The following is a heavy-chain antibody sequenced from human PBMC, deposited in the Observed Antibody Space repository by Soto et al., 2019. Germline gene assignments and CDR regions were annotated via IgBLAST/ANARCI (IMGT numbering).Heavy chain of an antibody. V-gene: IGHV1-3*01. CDR1: GYTXTXYA. CDR2: INAGNGNT. CDR3: ARVSGYYPLDY. J-gene: IGHJ4*02. D-gene: IGHD5-12*01. Sequence: GASVKVSCTASGYTXTXYAMHWVRQAPGQRLEWMGWINAGNGNTKYSQKFQGRVTITRDTSASTAYMELSSLRSEDTAVYYCARVSGYYPLDYWGQGTLVTVSS.